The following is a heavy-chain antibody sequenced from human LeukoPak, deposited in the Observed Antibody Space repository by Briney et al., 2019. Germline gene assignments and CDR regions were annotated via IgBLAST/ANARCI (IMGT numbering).Heavy chain of an antibody. CDR3: AKVYSSGWYSGAFDI. V-gene: IGHV3-23*01. Sequence: GGSLRLSCAASGFTFSNSAMSWVRQAPGKGLEWVSTINSSGGSTYFADSVKGRFTISRDNSKNTLYLQMNSLRAEDTAVYYCAKVYSSGWYSGAFDIWGQGTMVTVSS. CDR2: INSSGGST. J-gene: IGHJ3*02. D-gene: IGHD6-19*01. CDR1: GFTFSNSA.